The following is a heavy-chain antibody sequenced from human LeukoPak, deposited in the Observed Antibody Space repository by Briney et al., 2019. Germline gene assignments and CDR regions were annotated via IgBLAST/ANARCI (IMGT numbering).Heavy chain of an antibody. CDR1: GFTFSSYG. V-gene: IGHV3-30*02. D-gene: IGHD2-2*01. J-gene: IGHJ4*02. CDR3: AKDSGGYCSSTSCYIDY. CDR2: IRYDGSNK. Sequence: PGGSLRLSCAASGFTFSSYGMHWVRQAPGKGLEWVAFIRYDGSNKYYADSVKGRFTISRDNSKNTLYLQMNSLRAEDTAVYYCAKDSGGYCSSTSCYIDYWGQGTLVTVSS.